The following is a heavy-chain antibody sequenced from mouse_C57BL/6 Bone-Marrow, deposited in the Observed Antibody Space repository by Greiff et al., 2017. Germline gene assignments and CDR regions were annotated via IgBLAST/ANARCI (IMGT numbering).Heavy chain of an antibody. Sequence: EVMLVESGGGLVQPGGSMKLSCAASGFTFSDAWMDWVRQSPEKGLEWVAEIRNKANNHATYYAESVKGRFTISRDDSKSSVYLQMNSLRAEDTGIYYCTRSRLRRVYYAMDYWGQGTSVTVSS. D-gene: IGHD2-4*01. V-gene: IGHV6-6*01. J-gene: IGHJ4*01. CDR2: IRNKANNHAT. CDR3: TRSRLRRVYYAMDY. CDR1: GFTFSDAW.